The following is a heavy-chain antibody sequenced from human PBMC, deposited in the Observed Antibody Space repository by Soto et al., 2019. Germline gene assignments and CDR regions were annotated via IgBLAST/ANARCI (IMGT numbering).Heavy chain of an antibody. D-gene: IGHD3-3*01. J-gene: IGHJ6*02. Sequence: SETLSLTCTVSGGSISSSSYYWGWIRQPPGKGLEWIGSIYYSGSTYYNPSLKSRVTISVDTSKNQFSLKLSSVTAADTAVYYCARQPRGPPPFYYYYYYGMDVWGQGTTVTVSS. CDR1: GGSISSSSYY. CDR3: ARQPRGPPPFYYYYYYGMDV. CDR2: IYYSGST. V-gene: IGHV4-39*01.